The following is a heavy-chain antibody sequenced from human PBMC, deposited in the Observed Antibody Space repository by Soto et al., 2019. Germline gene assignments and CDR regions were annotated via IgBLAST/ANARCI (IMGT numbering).Heavy chain of an antibody. Sequence: GGSLGLSCAAAGFSFSSSWMDWVRQVPGGGLVWVSCVNSDGSSTSYADSVKGRFTISRDNAKNTLYMQMNTLSADDTAVYYCAIRASYYDSSGYFDYWGQGTLVTVSS. CDR2: VNSDGSST. D-gene: IGHD3-22*01. V-gene: IGHV3-74*01. CDR3: AIRASYYDSSGYFDY. J-gene: IGHJ4*02. CDR1: GFSFSSSW.